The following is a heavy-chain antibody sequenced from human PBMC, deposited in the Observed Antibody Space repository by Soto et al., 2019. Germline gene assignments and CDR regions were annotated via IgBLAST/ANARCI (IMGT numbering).Heavy chain of an antibody. CDR1: GFTFSSYA. J-gene: IGHJ4*02. CDR3: AKDLPFWSGYYTGLGYFDH. CDR2: ISGSGGST. V-gene: IGHV3-23*01. D-gene: IGHD3-3*01. Sequence: SLRLSCAASGFTFSSYAMSWVRQAPGKGLEWVSAISGSGGSTYYADSVKGRFTISRDNSKNTLYLQMNSLRAEDTAVYYCAKDLPFWSGYYTGLGYFDHWGQGTLVTVSS.